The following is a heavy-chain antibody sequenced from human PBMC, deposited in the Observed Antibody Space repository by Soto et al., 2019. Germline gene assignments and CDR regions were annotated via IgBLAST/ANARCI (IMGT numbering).Heavy chain of an antibody. CDR2: IYWNDDK. J-gene: IGHJ5*02. V-gene: IGHV2-5*01. D-gene: IGHD6-13*01. CDR1: GFSLTASGVG. Sequence: QITLKESGPTLVQPTQTLTLTCTFSGFSLTASGVGVGWIRQPPGKALEWLALIYWNDDKRYSPSLKSRLTITKDTSKNQVVLRMANMNPGDTATYYCAHRRQQQPEVGWFDPWGQGPLVTVSS. CDR3: AHRRQQQPEVGWFDP.